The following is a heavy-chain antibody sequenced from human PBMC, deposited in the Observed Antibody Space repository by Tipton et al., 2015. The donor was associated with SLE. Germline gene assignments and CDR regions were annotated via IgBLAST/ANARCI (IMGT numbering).Heavy chain of an antibody. CDR3: ATEVIAAAGRFDS. Sequence: TLSLTCSVSGDSISGYYWSWIRQPPGKGLEWIGNIYDSGRTKYNPSLKSRVNISIDTSSNQFSLKLRSMTSADTAVYYCATEVIAAAGRFDSWGQRTLVTVSS. J-gene: IGHJ4*02. CDR2: IYDSGRT. V-gene: IGHV4-59*01. D-gene: IGHD6-13*01. CDR1: GDSISGYY.